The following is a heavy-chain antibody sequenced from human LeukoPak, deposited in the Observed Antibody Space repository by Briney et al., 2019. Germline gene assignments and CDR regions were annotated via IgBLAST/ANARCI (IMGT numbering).Heavy chain of an antibody. V-gene: IGHV3-23*01. CDR3: AKDGTYYYGSGNFDY. CDR2: ISGSGGST. J-gene: IGHJ4*02. Sequence: GGSLRLSCAASGFTFSSNAMRGVRQAPGKGLEWVSTISGSGGSTYYADSVKGRFTISRDNSKNTLYLQMNSLRAEDTAVYYCAKDGTYYYGSGNFDYWGQGTLVTVSS. CDR1: GFTFSSNA. D-gene: IGHD3-10*01.